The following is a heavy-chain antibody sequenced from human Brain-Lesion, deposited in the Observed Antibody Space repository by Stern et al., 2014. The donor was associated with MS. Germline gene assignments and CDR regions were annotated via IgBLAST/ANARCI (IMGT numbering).Heavy chain of an antibody. CDR3: ARKTDTAVGGDY. CDR2: MYSRGGT. CDR1: AFSVSTNF. D-gene: IGHD5-18*01. Sequence: EVQLVESGGGLIPPPPPPPPSCPPSAFSVSTNFMRWVRPAPGKGLAWVSLMYSRGGTNYADSVKGRFTISRDSSKNTLYLQMSDLRAEDTAVYYCARKTDTAVGGDYWGPGTLVTVSS. V-gene: IGHV3-53*01. J-gene: IGHJ4*02.